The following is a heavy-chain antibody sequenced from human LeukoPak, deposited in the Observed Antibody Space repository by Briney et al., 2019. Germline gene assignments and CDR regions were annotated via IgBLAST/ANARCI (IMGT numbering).Heavy chain of an antibody. CDR3: AKYRYSSGGYYFDY. J-gene: IGHJ4*02. CDR1: GFTFSSYA. D-gene: IGHD6-19*01. Sequence: GGSLRLSCAASGFTFSSYAMHWVRQAPGKGLEWVAVISYDGSNKYYADSVKGRFTISRDNSKNTLYLQMNSLRAEDTAVYYFAKYRYSSGGYYFDYWGQGTLVTVSS. CDR2: ISYDGSNK. V-gene: IGHV3-30*04.